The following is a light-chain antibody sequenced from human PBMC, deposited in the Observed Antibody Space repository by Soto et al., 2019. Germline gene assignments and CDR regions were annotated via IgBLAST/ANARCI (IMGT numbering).Light chain of an antibody. CDR2: EVN. J-gene: IGLJ3*02. CDR3: CSYAGSSTWV. Sequence: QSVLTQPASVSGSPGQSITISCTGSSSDVGSYNLVSWYQQHPGKAPKLMIYEVNKRPSGVSNRFSGSKSGNTASLTNSGLQAEDEADYYCCSYAGSSTWVFGGGTKLTVL. CDR1: SSDVGSYNL. V-gene: IGLV2-23*02.